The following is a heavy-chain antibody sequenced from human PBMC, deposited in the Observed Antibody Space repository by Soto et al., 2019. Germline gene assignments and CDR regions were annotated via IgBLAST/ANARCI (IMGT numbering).Heavy chain of an antibody. CDR3: ARHSGNYYDSNGYLYY. V-gene: IGHV4-39*01. D-gene: IGHD3-22*01. Sequence: PSETLSLTCTVSGGSISSSSYYWGWIRQPPGKGLEWIGSIYYDGSAYYNPSLKSRVTISVDTSKNQFSLKLTSVTAADTVVYYCARHSGNYYDSNGYLYYWGQGTLVTVSS. J-gene: IGHJ4*02. CDR1: GGSISSSSYY. CDR2: IYYDGSA.